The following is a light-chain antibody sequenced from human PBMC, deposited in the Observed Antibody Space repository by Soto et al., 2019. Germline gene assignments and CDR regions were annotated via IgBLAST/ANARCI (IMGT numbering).Light chain of an antibody. Sequence: SSELTQAPSVSVGPGQTARITCAGNNLGEKSVHWYKQRPGQAPILVIFDDRDRASGIPERISGSNSDNTATLTISGVEAGDEDDYFCEVWDNSRDVVVFGGGTKVTVL. CDR2: DDR. CDR3: EVWDNSRDVVV. V-gene: IGLV3-21*02. CDR1: NLGEKS. J-gene: IGLJ3*02.